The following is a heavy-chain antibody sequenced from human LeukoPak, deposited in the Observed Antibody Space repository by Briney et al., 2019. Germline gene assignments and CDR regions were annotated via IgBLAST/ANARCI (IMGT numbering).Heavy chain of an antibody. CDR3: VRGQTIDY. Sequence: GGSLRLSCTASGFTSSDDWMYWVRQAPGKGLVWVSRIKSDGTGILYEDFAEGRFTISRDNAKNALYLQMTSLREEDTAVYYCVRGQTIDYWGQGILVTVSS. V-gene: IGHV3-74*03. CDR1: GFTSSDDW. J-gene: IGHJ4*02. D-gene: IGHD3-10*01. CDR2: IKSDGTGI.